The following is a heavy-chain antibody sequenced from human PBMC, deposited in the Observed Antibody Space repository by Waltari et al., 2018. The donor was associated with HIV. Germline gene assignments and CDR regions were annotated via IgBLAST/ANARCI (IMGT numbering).Heavy chain of an antibody. CDR3: AREKNIPEKYHGMDV. J-gene: IGHJ6*02. CDR1: GYTFTSYS. V-gene: IGHV1-3*05. CDR2: INAGNGNT. Sequence: QVQLVQSGAAEKKPGASVTVSCKASGYTFTSYSMHWVRQAPGRRFEWMGWINAGNGNTKYSQKMQGRVTITRDTSASTAYMELTSLRSEDTAVYYCAREKNIPEKYHGMDVWGQGTTVTVSS.